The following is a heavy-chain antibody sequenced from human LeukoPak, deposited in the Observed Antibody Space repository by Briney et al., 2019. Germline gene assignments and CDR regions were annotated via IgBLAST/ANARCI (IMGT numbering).Heavy chain of an antibody. V-gene: IGHV4-31*03. D-gene: IGHD6-19*01. Sequence: SETLSLTCTVSGGSITSGGYFWSWIRQHPGKGLEWIGYIYHSGSTYYNPSLKSRLTISVDTSKNQFSLRLTSVTAADTAVYYCARGTYSSGWSLGFDPWGQGTLVTVSS. CDR2: IYHSGST. CDR3: ARGTYSSGWSLGFDP. J-gene: IGHJ5*02. CDR1: GGSITSGGYF.